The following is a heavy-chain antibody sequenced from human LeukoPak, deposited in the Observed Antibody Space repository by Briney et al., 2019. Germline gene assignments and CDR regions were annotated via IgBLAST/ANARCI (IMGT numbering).Heavy chain of an antibody. CDR2: ISSYGDRT. V-gene: IGHV3-64D*06. J-gene: IGHJ4*02. CDR3: VKGRSGIYYSYFDY. CDR1: GFTFSSYA. D-gene: IGHD1-26*01. Sequence: PGGSLRLSCSASGFTFSSYALHWVRPAPRKRLKYVSAISSYGDRTYYADSVKGRFPNSRDKSKHTLYLRMSSLRAEDTAVYYCVKGRSGIYYSYFDYWGQGTLVTVSS.